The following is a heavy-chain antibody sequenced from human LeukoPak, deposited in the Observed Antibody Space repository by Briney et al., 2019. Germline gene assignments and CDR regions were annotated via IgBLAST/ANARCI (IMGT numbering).Heavy chain of an antibody. J-gene: IGHJ4*02. V-gene: IGHV3-23*01. CDR3: VYHSGNY. D-gene: IGHD3-10*01. Sequence: GGSLRLSCAASGFTFSSYAMSWVRQAPGKGLEWVSSISGGTTYYADSVKGRFTISRDNSKNTVSLQMNSLRAEDADCAKSVYHSGNYWGQGTLVTVSS. CDR1: GFTFSSYA. CDR2: ISGGTT.